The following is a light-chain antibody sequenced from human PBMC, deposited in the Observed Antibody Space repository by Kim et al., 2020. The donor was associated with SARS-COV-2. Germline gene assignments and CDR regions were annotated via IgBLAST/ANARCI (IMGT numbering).Light chain of an antibody. CDR3: PQYGSAPMYT. Sequence: IVLTQSPGTLSSSPGESATLSCRASDYVSSNYVAWYQQKPGQAPSLLIYGASTRATGTPDRFRGSGTGTDFTLPLSRLEPEDFAVYLCPQYGSAPMYTLAKGTSLEN. V-gene: IGKV3-20*01. CDR1: DYVSSNY. J-gene: IGKJ2*01. CDR2: GAS.